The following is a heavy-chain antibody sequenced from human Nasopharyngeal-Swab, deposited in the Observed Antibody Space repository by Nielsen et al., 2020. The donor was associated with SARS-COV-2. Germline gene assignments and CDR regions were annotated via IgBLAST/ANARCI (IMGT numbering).Heavy chain of an antibody. CDR2: IYYSGST. CDR3: ARALYYYYYMDV. V-gene: IGHV4-59*01. CDR1: GGSISSYY. Sequence: ESLKISCTVSGGSISSYYWSWIRQPPGKGLEWIGYIYYSGSTNYNPSLKSRVTIPVDTSKNQFSLKLSSVTAADTAVYYCARALYYYYYMDVWGKGTTVTVSS. J-gene: IGHJ6*03.